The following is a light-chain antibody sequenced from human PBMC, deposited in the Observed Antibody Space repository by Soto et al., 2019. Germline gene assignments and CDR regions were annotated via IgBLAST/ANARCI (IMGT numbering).Light chain of an antibody. V-gene: IGKV3-20*01. CDR1: QSVSSSY. CDR3: QMYGSSPGT. CDR2: GAS. Sequence: EIVLTQSPGTLSLSPGERATLSCRASQSVSSSYLAWYQQKPGQAPRLLIYGASSRATGIPDRFSGSGSGTDFTLTIRRMVPEDFAVYYCQMYGSSPGTFGQGTKVEIK. J-gene: IGKJ1*01.